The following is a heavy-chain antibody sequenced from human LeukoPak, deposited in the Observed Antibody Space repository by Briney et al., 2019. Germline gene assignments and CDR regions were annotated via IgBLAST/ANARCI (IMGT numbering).Heavy chain of an antibody. CDR1: GFTFSGSA. J-gene: IGHJ4*02. D-gene: IGHD2-15*01. CDR3: TRLGPSGSY. V-gene: IGHV3-73*01. Sequence: GGSLRLSCAASGFTFSGSAMHWVRQASGKGLEWVGRIRSKANSYATAYAASVKGRFTISRDDSKNTAYLQMNSLKTEDAAVYCCTRLGPSGSYWGQGTLVTVSS. CDR2: IRSKANSYAT.